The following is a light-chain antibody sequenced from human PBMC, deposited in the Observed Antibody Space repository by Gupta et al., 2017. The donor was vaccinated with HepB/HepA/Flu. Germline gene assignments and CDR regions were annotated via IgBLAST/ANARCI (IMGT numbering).Light chain of an antibody. V-gene: IGLV8-61*01. J-gene: IGLJ2*01. CDR3: VESVSRGSVV. CDR2: STN. CDR1: SGSVTSSNS. Sequence: QTVVTQEPSFSVSPGGTVTLTCGLSSGSVTSSNSPSWYQQTPGQTPRTLFYSTNIRSSGAPDRFAASMVGTTAVTTITGAQADDDAYYYCVESVSRGSVVFGGGTKLTVL.